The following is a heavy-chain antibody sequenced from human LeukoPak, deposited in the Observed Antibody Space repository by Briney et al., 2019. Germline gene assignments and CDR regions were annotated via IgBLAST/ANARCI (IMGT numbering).Heavy chain of an antibody. CDR1: GYTFTYFG. CDR3: ARDRHCSGGSCYGFYYYYYMDV. Sequence: GASVKVSCKTSGYTFTYFGITWVRQAPGQGLEWMGWISTYNGNAKYAQNLQGRVTMTTDTSTTTVYMELRSLRSDDTAVYYCARDRHCSGGSCYGFYYYYYMDVWGKGTTVTISS. V-gene: IGHV1-18*01. CDR2: ISTYNGNA. D-gene: IGHD2-15*01. J-gene: IGHJ6*03.